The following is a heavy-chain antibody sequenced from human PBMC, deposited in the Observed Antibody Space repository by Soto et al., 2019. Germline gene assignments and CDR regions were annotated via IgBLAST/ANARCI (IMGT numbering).Heavy chain of an antibody. Sequence: QVQLVQSGAEVKKPGASVKVSCKASGYTFTSYYMHWVRQAPGQGLEWMGIINPSGGSTSYAQKFQGRVTMTRDTSTSTVYMELSSLRSEDTAVYYCARDPNPVRYFDWLLSCDAFDIWCQGTMVTVSS. CDR1: GYTFTSYY. CDR2: INPSGGST. CDR3: ARDPNPVRYFDWLLSCDAFDI. V-gene: IGHV1-46*01. J-gene: IGHJ3*02. D-gene: IGHD3-9*01.